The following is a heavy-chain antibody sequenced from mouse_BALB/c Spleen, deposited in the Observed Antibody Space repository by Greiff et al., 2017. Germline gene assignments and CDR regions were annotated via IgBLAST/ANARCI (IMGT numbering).Heavy chain of an antibody. Sequence: QVQLKQSGAELAKPGASVKMSCKASGYTFTSYWMHWVKQRPGQGLEWIGYINPSTGYTEYNQKFKDKATLTADKSSSTAYMQLSSLTSEDSAVYYCASHYYGSSPFAYWGQGTLVTVSA. J-gene: IGHJ3*01. CDR2: INPSTGYT. D-gene: IGHD1-1*01. CDR1: GYTFTSYW. V-gene: IGHV1-7*01. CDR3: ASHYYGSSPFAY.